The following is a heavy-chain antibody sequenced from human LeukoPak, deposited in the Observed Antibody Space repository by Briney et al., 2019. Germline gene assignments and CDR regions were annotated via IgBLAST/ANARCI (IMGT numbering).Heavy chain of an antibody. CDR3: ARGFSSSWYYFHY. J-gene: IGHJ4*02. CDR2: IYSGGST. Sequence: TGGTLRLSCAASGFTVSSNYMSWVRQAPGKGLEWVSVIYSGGSTYYADSVKGRFTISRDNSKNTLYLQMNSLRAEDTAVYYCARGFSSSWYYFHYWGQGTLVTVSS. CDR1: GFTVSSNY. V-gene: IGHV3-53*05. D-gene: IGHD6-13*01.